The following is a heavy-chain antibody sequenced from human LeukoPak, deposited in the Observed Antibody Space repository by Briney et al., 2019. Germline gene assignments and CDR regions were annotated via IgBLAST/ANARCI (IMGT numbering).Heavy chain of an antibody. Sequence: AGGSLRLSCAASGFTFSSYSMNWVRQAPGKGLEWVSYISSSGSTIYYADSVKGRFTISRDNAKNSLYLQMNSLRAEDTAVYYCARASYSSSWIFDPWGQGTLVTVSS. CDR1: GFTFSSYS. V-gene: IGHV3-48*04. CDR3: ARASYSSSWIFDP. D-gene: IGHD6-13*01. J-gene: IGHJ5*02. CDR2: ISSSGSTI.